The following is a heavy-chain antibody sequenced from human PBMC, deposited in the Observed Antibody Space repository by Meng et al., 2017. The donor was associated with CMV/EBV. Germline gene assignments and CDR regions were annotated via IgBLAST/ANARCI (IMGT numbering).Heavy chain of an antibody. CDR1: GDSFSGYY. Sequence: CKASGDSFSGYYRHWERQAPGQGLEWMGWINPNSGGTNFAQKCQGRVTMTRDTSISTEYMELSRLRSDDTAVYYCARVLRQTSDFDDWGQGTLVTVSS. V-gene: IGHV1-2*02. D-gene: IGHD1-7*01. CDR3: ARVLRQTSDFDD. CDR2: INPNSGGT. J-gene: IGHJ4*02.